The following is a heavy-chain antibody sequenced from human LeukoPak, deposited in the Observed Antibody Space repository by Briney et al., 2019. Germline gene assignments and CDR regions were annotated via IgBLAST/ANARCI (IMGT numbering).Heavy chain of an antibody. D-gene: IGHD1-26*01. Sequence: PGGSLRLSCAVSGFTFSSSAMSWVRQVPGKGLEWVSGISASGGSTSYADSVKGRFTISRDNSKNTLYLQVNSLRAEDTAVYYCAKGGKWDVTPFDYWGQGTLVTVSS. CDR1: GFTFSSSA. CDR2: ISASGGST. V-gene: IGHV3-23*01. J-gene: IGHJ4*02. CDR3: AKGGKWDVTPFDY.